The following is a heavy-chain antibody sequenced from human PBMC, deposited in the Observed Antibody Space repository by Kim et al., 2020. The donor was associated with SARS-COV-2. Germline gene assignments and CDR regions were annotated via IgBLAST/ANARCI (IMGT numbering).Heavy chain of an antibody. V-gene: IGHV4-39*01. CDR2: IYYSGST. J-gene: IGHJ4*02. D-gene: IGHD5-18*01. Sequence: SETLSLTCTVSGGSISSSSYYWGWIRQPPGKGLEWIGSIYYSGSTYYNPSLKSRVTISVDTSKNQFSLKLSSVTAADTAVYYCARPNRGYSYGFDYWGQGTLVTVSS. CDR1: GGSISSSSYY. CDR3: ARPNRGYSYGFDY.